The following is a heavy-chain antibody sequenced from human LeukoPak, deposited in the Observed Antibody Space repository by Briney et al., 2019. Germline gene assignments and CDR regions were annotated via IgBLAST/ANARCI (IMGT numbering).Heavy chain of an antibody. Sequence: LAGGSLRLSCAASGFTFSSYAMSWVRQAPGKGLEWVSGISDSGNYTYYADSVKGRFTISRDNSKNTLYLQMNSLRAEDTAVYYCAKDPPPIIGPYHWGQGTLVTVSS. CDR1: GFTFSSYA. J-gene: IGHJ5*02. CDR2: ISDSGNYT. CDR3: AKDPPPIIGPYH. V-gene: IGHV3-23*01. D-gene: IGHD1-14*01.